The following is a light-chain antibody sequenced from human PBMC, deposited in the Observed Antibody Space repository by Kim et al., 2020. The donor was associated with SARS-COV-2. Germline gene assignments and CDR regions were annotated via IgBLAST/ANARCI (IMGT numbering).Light chain of an antibody. Sequence: ELTQPPSVSVSPGQTASITCSGDKLGDKYACWYQQKPGQSPVLVIYQDSKRPSGIPERFSGSNSGNTATLTISGTQAMDEADYYCQAWDSSLWVFGGGTQLTVL. CDR3: QAWDSSLWV. V-gene: IGLV3-1*01. CDR1: KLGDKY. CDR2: QDS. J-gene: IGLJ3*02.